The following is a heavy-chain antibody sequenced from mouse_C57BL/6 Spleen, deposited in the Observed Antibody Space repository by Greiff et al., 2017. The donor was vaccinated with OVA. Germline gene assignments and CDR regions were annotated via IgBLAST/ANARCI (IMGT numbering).Heavy chain of an antibody. J-gene: IGHJ3*01. V-gene: IGHV1-69*01. Sequence: QVQLQQPGAELVMPGASVKLSCKASGYTFTSYWLHWVKQSPGQGLEWIGEIDPSDSYTNYNQKFKGKATLTVDKSSSTDYMQLSSLTSEDAAVYYCARGDYDWFAYWGQGTLVTVSA. D-gene: IGHD2-4*01. CDR1: GYTFTSYW. CDR2: IDPSDSYT. CDR3: ARGDYDWFAY.